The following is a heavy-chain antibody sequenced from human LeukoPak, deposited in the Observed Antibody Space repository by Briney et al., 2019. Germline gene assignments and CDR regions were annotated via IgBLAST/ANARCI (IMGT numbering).Heavy chain of an antibody. J-gene: IGHJ6*03. CDR1: GYSFTSHW. Sequence: GESLKISCKGSGYSFTSHWIGWVRQMPGKGLEWMGIVYPGDSDSRYSPSFQGQVTISADKSISTVYLQWSSLKASDTAMYYRARHSSLVERVYYYYFMDVWGKGTTVTVSS. V-gene: IGHV5-51*01. CDR3: ARHSSLVERVYYYYFMDV. D-gene: IGHD5-24*01. CDR2: VYPGDSDS.